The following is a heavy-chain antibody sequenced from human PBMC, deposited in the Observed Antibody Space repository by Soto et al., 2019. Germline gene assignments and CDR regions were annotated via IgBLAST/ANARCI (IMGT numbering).Heavy chain of an antibody. V-gene: IGHV3-23*01. CDR3: AKGRESYDYIWGTRVDFQH. J-gene: IGHJ1*01. CDR1: GFTFSSYA. D-gene: IGHD3-16*01. Sequence: HPGGSLRLSCAASGFTFSSYAMSWVRQTPGKGLEWVSAISGSGGSTYYADSVKGRFTISRDNSKNTLYLQMNSLRAEDTAVYYCAKGRESYDYIWGTRVDFQHWGQGTLVTVSS. CDR2: ISGSGGST.